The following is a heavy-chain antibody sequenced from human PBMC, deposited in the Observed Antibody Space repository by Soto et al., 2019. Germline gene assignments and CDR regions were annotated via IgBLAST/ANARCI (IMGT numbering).Heavy chain of an antibody. CDR2: IYYSGST. CDR1: GGSISSYY. V-gene: IGHV4-59*08. D-gene: IGHD3-22*01. Sequence: SETLSLTCTVSGGSISSYYWSWIRQPPGKGLEWIGYIYYSGSTNYNPSLKSRVTISVDTSKNQFSLKLSSVTAADTAVYYCARRGGDSSGYTFDYWGQGTLVTVSS. CDR3: ARRGGDSSGYTFDY. J-gene: IGHJ4*02.